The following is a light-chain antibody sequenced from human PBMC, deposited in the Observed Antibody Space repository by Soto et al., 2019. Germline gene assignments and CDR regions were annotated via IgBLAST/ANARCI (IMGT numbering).Light chain of an antibody. Sequence: QSALTQPPSASGSPGQSVTISCTGTSSDVGGYNYVSWYQQHPGKAPKLMIYEVSKRPSGVPDRVSGSKSSNTASLTVSGLQAEDEADYYCSSYAGSNNYVFGTGTKLTLL. V-gene: IGLV2-8*01. CDR2: EVS. CDR1: SSDVGGYNY. CDR3: SSYAGSNNYV. J-gene: IGLJ1*01.